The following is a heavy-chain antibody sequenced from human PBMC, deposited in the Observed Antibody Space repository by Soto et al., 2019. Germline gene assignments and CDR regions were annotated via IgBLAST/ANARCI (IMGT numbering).Heavy chain of an antibody. D-gene: IGHD3-10*01. Sequence: QVQLVQSGAEVKKPGSSVEVSCKASGGSFSRYTFSWVRQAPGQGLEWMGRIVPTLNIANYAPKFQGRVSFSADKSTGTVYMELRSLTSADTAVYYCASGPTYSAGSYYINWGQGTLVTVS. V-gene: IGHV1-69*02. J-gene: IGHJ4*02. CDR1: GGSFSRYT. CDR3: ASGPTYSAGSYYIN. CDR2: IVPTLNIA.